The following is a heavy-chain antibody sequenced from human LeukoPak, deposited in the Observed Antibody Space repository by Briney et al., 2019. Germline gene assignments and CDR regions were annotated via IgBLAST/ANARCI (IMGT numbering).Heavy chain of an antibody. CDR1: GGSISSYY. J-gene: IGHJ6*03. V-gene: IGHV4-4*07. CDR2: IYISGRT. D-gene: IGHD2-2*01. Sequence: SETLSLTCTVSGGSISSYYWSWIRQPAGKGLEWIGRIYISGRTNYNPSLESRVTMSVDTSKNQFSLKLSSVTAADTAVYYCARIDQYQLFYMDVWGKGTTVTVSS. CDR3: ARIDQYQLFYMDV.